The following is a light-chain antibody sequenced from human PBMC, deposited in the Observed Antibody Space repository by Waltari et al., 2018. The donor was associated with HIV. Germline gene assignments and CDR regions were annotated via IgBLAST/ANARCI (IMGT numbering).Light chain of an antibody. CDR3: SSYTTNSTPVV. CDR1: STDVRLYTY. Sequence: QSALTQPASVSASPEQSNTIPCPGTSTDVRLYTYVSWYQLHPGKAPKLIIYEVNNRPSGVSNRFSGSKSGNTASLTISGLQAEDEADYYCSSYTTNSTPVVFGGGTKLTVL. J-gene: IGLJ2*01. V-gene: IGLV2-14*01. CDR2: EVN.